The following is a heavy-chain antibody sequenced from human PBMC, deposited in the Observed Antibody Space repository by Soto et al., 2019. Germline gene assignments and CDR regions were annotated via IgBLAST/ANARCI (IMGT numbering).Heavy chain of an antibody. CDR3: ARARIVAVSGRTGGYYYYAMDL. Sequence: QVQLEQSGAEVKRPGSSVKVSCRASGGTFTSYSINWGRRAPGQGPEWMGAVIPRFGTTTYAQRFEGRGTVTADASTSTVFMEMSGLRSEDTAVYFCARARIVAVSGRTGGYYYYAMDLWGQGTAVIVSS. D-gene: IGHD2-2*01. J-gene: IGHJ6*02. V-gene: IGHV1-69*01. CDR1: GGTFTSYS. CDR2: VIPRFGTT.